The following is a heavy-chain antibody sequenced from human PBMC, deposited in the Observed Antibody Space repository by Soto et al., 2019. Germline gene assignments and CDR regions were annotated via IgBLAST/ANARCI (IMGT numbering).Heavy chain of an antibody. Sequence: QLQLQESGPGLVKPSETLSLTCTVSGGSISSSSYYWGWIRQPPGKGLEWIGSIYYSVSTYYNPSLKSRVTISVDTSKNQFSLKLSSVTAADTAVYYCARHDYGDYVVNRAFDIWGQGTMVTVSS. V-gene: IGHV4-39*01. D-gene: IGHD4-17*01. CDR2: IYYSVST. CDR3: ARHDYGDYVVNRAFDI. CDR1: GGSISSSSYY. J-gene: IGHJ3*02.